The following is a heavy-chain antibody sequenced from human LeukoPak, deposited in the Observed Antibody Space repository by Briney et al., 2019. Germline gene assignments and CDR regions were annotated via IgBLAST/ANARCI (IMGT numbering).Heavy chain of an antibody. CDR1: GGTFSSYA. J-gene: IGHJ4*02. D-gene: IGHD6-19*01. CDR3: ARERGYSSGWGPDY. CDR2: IIPIFGTA. V-gene: IGHV1-69*01. Sequence: ASVKVSCKASGGTFSSYAISWVRQAPGQGLEWMGGIIPIFGTANYAQKFQGRVTITADESTSTAHMELSSLRSEDTAVYYCARERGYSSGWGPDYWGQGTLVTVSS.